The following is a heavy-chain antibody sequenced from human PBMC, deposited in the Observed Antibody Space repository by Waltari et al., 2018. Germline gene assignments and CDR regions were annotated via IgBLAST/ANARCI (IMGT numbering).Heavy chain of an antibody. CDR3: ASALYNWNDFRDY. CDR2: IYYSGST. J-gene: IGHJ4*02. D-gene: IGHD1-20*01. CDR1: GGSISSHY. Sequence: QVQLQESGPGLVKPSETLSLTCTVSGGSISSHYWSWIRQPPGKGLAWIGYIYYSGSTNYNPSLKSRVTISVDTSKNQFSLKLSSVTAADTAVYYCASALYNWNDFRDYWGQGTLVTVSS. V-gene: IGHV4-59*11.